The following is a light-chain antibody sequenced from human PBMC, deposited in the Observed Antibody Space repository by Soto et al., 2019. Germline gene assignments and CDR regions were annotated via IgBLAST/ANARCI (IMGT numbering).Light chain of an antibody. J-gene: IGKJ5*01. Sequence: EIVLTQSPGTLSLSPGERATLSCRASHSITSRFLAWYQQRPGQAPRLLIYGASTRATGIPDRFSGSGSGTDFTLTISRLEPEDFAVYHCQQYGSSPPPITFGQGTRLEIK. CDR1: HSITSRF. V-gene: IGKV3-20*01. CDR2: GAS. CDR3: QQYGSSPPPIT.